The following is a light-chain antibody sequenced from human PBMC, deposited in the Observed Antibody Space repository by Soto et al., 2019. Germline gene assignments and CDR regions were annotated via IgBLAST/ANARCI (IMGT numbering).Light chain of an antibody. CDR1: SSDVGGYNY. CDR3: NSYTSSTNGV. J-gene: IGLJ1*01. Sequence: QSALTQPASVSGSPGQSITISCTGTSSDVGGYNYVSWYQQHPGKAPKLLIYEVSNRPSGVSNRFSGSKTGNTASLTISGVQAEDDAYYYCNSYTSSTNGVFGTGTKVTVL. CDR2: EVS. V-gene: IGLV2-14*01.